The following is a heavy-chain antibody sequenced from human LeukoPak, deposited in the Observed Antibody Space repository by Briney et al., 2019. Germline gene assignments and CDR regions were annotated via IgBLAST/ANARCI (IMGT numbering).Heavy chain of an antibody. CDR3: ARDAYYYGSSGYFVLDY. D-gene: IGHD3-22*01. Sequence: GGSLRLSCAASGFTFSSYSMNWVRQAPGKGLEWVSSISSSSSYIYYADSVNGLFTISRDNAKNSLYLQMNSLRDEDTAVYYCARDAYYYGSSGYFVLDYWGQGTLVTVSS. CDR1: GFTFSSYS. CDR2: ISSSSSYI. V-gene: IGHV3-21*01. J-gene: IGHJ4*02.